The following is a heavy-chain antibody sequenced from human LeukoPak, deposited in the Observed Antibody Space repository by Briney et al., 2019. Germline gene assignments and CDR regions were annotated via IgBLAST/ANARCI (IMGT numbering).Heavy chain of an antibody. V-gene: IGHV4-59*08. Sequence: PSETLSLTCTVSGGPISNYYWSWIRQPPGKGLEWIGYIYNSGKTNYNRSLKSRVTISVAMSENQISLKLSSVTAADTAVYYCARQAKSSWGTYYFNYWGQGSLVTVSS. CDR3: ARQAKSSWGTYYFNY. CDR2: IYNSGKT. CDR1: GGPISNYY. J-gene: IGHJ4*02. D-gene: IGHD3-16*01.